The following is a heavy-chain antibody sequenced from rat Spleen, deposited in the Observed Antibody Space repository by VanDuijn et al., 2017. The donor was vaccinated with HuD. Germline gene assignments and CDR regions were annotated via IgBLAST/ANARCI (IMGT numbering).Heavy chain of an antibody. CDR2: ISTGGGST. V-gene: IGHV5-27*01. CDR3: TTGGSY. CDR1: GFTYNDYA. J-gene: IGHJ2*01. D-gene: IGHD5-1*01. Sequence: EVQLVESGGGLVQPGRSLKLSCAASGFTYNDYAMAWVRQAPTKGLEWVAYISTGGGSTYYRDSVKGRFTISRDNAKSTLYLQMDSLRSEDTATYYCTTGGSYWGQGVMVTVSS.